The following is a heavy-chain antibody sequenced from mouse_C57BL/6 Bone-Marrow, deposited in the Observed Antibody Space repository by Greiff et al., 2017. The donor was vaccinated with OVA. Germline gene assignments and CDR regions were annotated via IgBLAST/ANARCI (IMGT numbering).Heavy chain of an antibody. Sequence: EVKLVESGGGLVQPGESLKLSCESNEYEFPSHDMSWVRKTPEKRLELVAAINSDGSSTYYPDTMERRFIISRDNTKKTLYLQMSSLRSEDTALYYCARGYADYYAMDYWGQGTSVTVSS. CDR1: EYEFPSHD. D-gene: IGHD2-2*01. CDR3: ARGYADYYAMDY. J-gene: IGHJ4*01. CDR2: INSDGSST. V-gene: IGHV5-2*03.